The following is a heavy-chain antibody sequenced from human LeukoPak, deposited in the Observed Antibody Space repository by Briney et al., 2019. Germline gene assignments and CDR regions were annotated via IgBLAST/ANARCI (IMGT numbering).Heavy chain of an antibody. Sequence: GGSLRLSCAASGFTVSSNYMSWVRQAPGKGLEWVSVIYSGGSTYYADSVKGRFTISRDNSKNTLYLQMNSLRAEDTAVYYCARDPRIAAIDAFDIWGQGTMVTVSS. V-gene: IGHV3-53*01. J-gene: IGHJ3*02. CDR1: GFTVSSNY. D-gene: IGHD6-13*01. CDR2: IYSGGST. CDR3: ARDPRIAAIDAFDI.